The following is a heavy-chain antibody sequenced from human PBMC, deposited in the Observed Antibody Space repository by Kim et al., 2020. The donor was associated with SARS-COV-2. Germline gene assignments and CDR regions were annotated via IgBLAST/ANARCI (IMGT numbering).Heavy chain of an antibody. CDR1: GFTFSSYA. V-gene: IGHV3-30*04. CDR3: ARDDGKDARYYYYYGMDV. Sequence: GGSLRLSCAASGFTFSSYAMHWVRQAPGKGLEWVAVISYDGSNKYYADSVKGRFTISRDNSKNTLYLQMNSLRAEDTAVYYCARDDGKDARYYYYYGMDVWGEGATVTVSS. J-gene: IGHJ6*04. CDR2: ISYDGSNK.